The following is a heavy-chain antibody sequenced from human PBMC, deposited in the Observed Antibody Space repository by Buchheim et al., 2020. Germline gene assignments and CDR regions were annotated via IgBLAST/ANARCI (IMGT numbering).Heavy chain of an antibody. CDR1: GGSISSSSYY. D-gene: IGHD6-13*01. CDR3: ARRLRVGSSSWRNYYYYYGMDV. Sequence: QLQLQESGPGLVKPSETLSLTCTVSGGSISSSSYYWGWIRQPPGKGLEWIGSIYYSGSTYYNPSLKSRVTISVDTSKNQFSLKLSSVTAADTAVYYCARRLRVGSSSWRNYYYYYGMDVWGQGTT. CDR2: IYYSGST. J-gene: IGHJ6*02. V-gene: IGHV4-39*01.